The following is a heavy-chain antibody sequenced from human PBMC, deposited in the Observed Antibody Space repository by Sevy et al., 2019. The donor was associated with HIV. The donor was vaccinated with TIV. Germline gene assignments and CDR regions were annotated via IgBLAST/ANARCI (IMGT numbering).Heavy chain of an antibody. Sequence: GGSLRLSCAASGFTFSNAWMSWVRQAPGKGLEWVGRIKSKTDGGTTDYAAPVKGSFTISRDDSKNTLYLQMNSLKTEDTAVYYCTTDPRESHIVVVPAAQFYYYYGMDVWGQGTTVTVSS. V-gene: IGHV3-15*01. D-gene: IGHD2-2*01. J-gene: IGHJ6*02. CDR2: IKSKTDGGTT. CDR3: TTDPRESHIVVVPAAQFYYYYGMDV. CDR1: GFTFSNAW.